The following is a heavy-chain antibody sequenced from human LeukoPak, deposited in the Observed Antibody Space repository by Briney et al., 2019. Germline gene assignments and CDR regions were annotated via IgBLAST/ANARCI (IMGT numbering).Heavy chain of an antibody. Sequence: ASVKVSCKTSGYTFTIYGISWVRQAPGQGLEWMAWISAYNGNTNYAQKFQGRVIMTTDTSTSTAYMELRGLRSGDTAVYYCARDLSSTTFCDPWGQGTLVTVSS. CDR1: GYTFTIYG. CDR3: ARDLSSTTFCDP. D-gene: IGHD2-2*01. V-gene: IGHV1-18*01. J-gene: IGHJ5*02. CDR2: ISAYNGNT.